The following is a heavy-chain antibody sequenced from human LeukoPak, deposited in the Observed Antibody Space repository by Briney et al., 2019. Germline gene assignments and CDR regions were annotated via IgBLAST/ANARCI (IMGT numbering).Heavy chain of an antibody. Sequence: SETLSLTCTVSGGSISSYYWSWIRQPPGKGLEWIGYIYYSGSTNYNPSLKSRVTISVDTSKNQFSLKLSSVTAADTAVYYCAREGSSRVHYYYYMDVWGKGTTVTISS. CDR3: AREGSSRVHYYYYMDV. CDR2: IYYSGST. J-gene: IGHJ6*03. D-gene: IGHD6-13*01. CDR1: GGSISSYY. V-gene: IGHV4-59*12.